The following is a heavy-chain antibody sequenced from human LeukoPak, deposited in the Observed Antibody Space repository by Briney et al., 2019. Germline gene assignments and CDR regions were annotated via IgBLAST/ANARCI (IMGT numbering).Heavy chain of an antibody. Sequence: ASVKVSCKASGGTFTHFVISWLRQAPGQGLEWMGGIAPISGTPVYAQKFQDRVNITADTSTNTAYMEMSSLTSEDTAMYHCAREGEYYAESGNLIDAADVWGQGTMVIVSA. CDR3: AREGEYYAESGNLIDAADV. J-gene: IGHJ3*01. D-gene: IGHD3-10*01. V-gene: IGHV1-69*06. CDR2: IAPISGTP. CDR1: GGTFTHFV.